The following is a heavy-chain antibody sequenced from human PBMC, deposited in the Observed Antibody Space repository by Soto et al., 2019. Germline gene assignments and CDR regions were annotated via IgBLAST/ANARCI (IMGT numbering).Heavy chain of an antibody. CDR1: GFTFSSYS. V-gene: IGHV3-21*01. CDR3: ARVSTYYYGSGSIQPFDY. Sequence: GGSLRLSCAASGFTFSSYSMNWVRQAPGKGLEWVSSISSSSSYIYYADSVKGRFTISRDNAKNSLYLQMNSLRAEDTAVYYCARVSTYYYGSGSIQPFDYWGQGTLVTVSS. D-gene: IGHD3-10*01. J-gene: IGHJ4*02. CDR2: ISSSSSYI.